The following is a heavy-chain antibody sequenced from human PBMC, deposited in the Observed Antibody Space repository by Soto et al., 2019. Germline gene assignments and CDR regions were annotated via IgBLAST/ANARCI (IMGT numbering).Heavy chain of an antibody. D-gene: IGHD3-22*01. Sequence: TGGSLRLSCAASGFTFSSYSMNWVRQAPGKGLEWVSSISSSSSSYIYYADSVKGRFTISRDNAKNSLYLQMNSLRAEDTAVYYCARELVDESSGLSGYAFDIWGQGTMVTVSS. J-gene: IGHJ3*02. V-gene: IGHV3-21*01. CDR2: ISSSSSSYI. CDR3: ARELVDESSGLSGYAFDI. CDR1: GFTFSSYS.